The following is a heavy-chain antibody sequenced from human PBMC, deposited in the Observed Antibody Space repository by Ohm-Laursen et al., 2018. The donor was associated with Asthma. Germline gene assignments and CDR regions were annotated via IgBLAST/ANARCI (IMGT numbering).Heavy chain of an antibody. CDR1: GLTFSSYG. D-gene: IGHD2-15*01. CDR3: ARDGCSGNSCYYFDY. V-gene: IGHV3-33*01. J-gene: IGHJ4*02. CDR2: IWYDGSNK. Sequence: SLRLSCTASGLTFSSYGMHWVRQAPGKGLEWVAVIWYDGSNKYYADSVKGRFTISRDNSKNTLYLQMNSLRAEDTAVYYCARDGCSGNSCYYFDYWGQGTQVTVSS.